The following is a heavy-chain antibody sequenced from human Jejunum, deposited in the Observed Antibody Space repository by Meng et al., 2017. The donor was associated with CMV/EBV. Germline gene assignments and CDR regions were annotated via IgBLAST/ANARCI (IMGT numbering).Heavy chain of an antibody. J-gene: IGHJ5*02. CDR1: GDSVSSGNNH. D-gene: IGHD3-16*01. CDR3: ASYRKGDGGRGS. Sequence: QSPVQGPGTGPVKPSHTLSLTCTGSGDSVSSGNNHWSWIRQPAGKGLEWIGQIYFTGIRYYNPSLESRLTISVDTSKNVFSLKLSSVTAADTAVYYCASYRKGDGGRGSWGQGTLVTVSS. CDR2: IYFTGIR. V-gene: IGHV4-61*02.